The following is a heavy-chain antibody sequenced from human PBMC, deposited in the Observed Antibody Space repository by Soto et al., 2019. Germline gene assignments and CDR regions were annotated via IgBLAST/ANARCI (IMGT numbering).Heavy chain of an antibody. D-gene: IGHD3-9*01. CDR3: ARGGTLRYFDWLPSLGYYYGMDV. Sequence: QVQLQESGPGLVKPSQTLSLTCTVSGGSISSGGYYWSWIRQHPGKGLEWIGYIYYSGSTYYNPSLKSRVTISVDTSKNPFSLKLSSVTAADTAVYYCARGGTLRYFDWLPSLGYYYGMDVWGQGTTVTVSS. V-gene: IGHV4-31*03. J-gene: IGHJ6*02. CDR1: GGSISSGGYY. CDR2: IYYSGST.